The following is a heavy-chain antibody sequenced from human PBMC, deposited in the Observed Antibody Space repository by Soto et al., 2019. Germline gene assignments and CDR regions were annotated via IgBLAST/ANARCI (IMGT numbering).Heavy chain of an antibody. V-gene: IGHV3-48*03. Sequence: GGSLRLSCVASEFTFSSYEMNWVRQAPGKGLEWVSYISSSGTTIYYTDSVKGRFTISRDNAKKSLYLQMNSLRAEDTAVYYCVRFVGAAAGPGDYWGQGTLVTVSS. J-gene: IGHJ4*02. D-gene: IGHD6-13*01. CDR1: EFTFSSYE. CDR2: ISSSGTTI. CDR3: VRFVGAAAGPGDY.